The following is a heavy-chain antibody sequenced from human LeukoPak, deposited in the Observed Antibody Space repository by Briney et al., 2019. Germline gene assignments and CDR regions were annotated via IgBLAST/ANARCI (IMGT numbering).Heavy chain of an antibody. Sequence: GGSLRLSCAASGFTFSNFWMSWVRQAPGKGLEWVAIINPDGSTTGYVDSVKGRFTISRDNAKNSLCLQLNSLRAEDTAVYYCVRDPGWGSFDIWSQGTMVTVSS. CDR3: VRDPGWGSFDI. J-gene: IGHJ3*02. D-gene: IGHD3-16*01. CDR1: GFTFSNFW. CDR2: INPDGSTT. V-gene: IGHV3-7*01.